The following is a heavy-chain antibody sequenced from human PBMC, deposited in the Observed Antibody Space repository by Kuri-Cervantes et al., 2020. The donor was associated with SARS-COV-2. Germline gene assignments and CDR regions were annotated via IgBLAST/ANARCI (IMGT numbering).Heavy chain of an antibody. V-gene: IGHV4-34*09. J-gene: IGHJ4*02. D-gene: IGHD2/OR15-2a*01. CDR3: ASFSSVESGRDDY. CDR2: INHSGST. Sequence: SQTLSLTCAVYGGSFSGYYWSWIRQPPGKGLEWIGEINHSGSTNYNPSFKSRVTISVDTSKNQFSLKLSSVTAADTAVYYCASFSSVESGRDDYWGQGTLVTVSS. CDR1: GGSFSGYY.